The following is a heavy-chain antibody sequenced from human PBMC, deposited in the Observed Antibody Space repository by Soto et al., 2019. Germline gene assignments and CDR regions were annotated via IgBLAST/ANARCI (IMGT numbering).Heavy chain of an antibody. CDR1: GYTFTSYG. CDR2: ISAYNGNT. CDR3: ARVGRGLRYQLLMGGWFDP. Sequence: QVQLVQSGAEVKKPGASVKVSCKASGYTFTSYGISWVRQAPGQGLEWMGWISAYNGNTNYAQKLQGRVTMTTDTSTSTAYMEMRSLRSDDTAVYYCARVGRGLRYQLLMGGWFDPWGQGTLVTVSS. D-gene: IGHD2-2*01. V-gene: IGHV1-18*01. J-gene: IGHJ5*02.